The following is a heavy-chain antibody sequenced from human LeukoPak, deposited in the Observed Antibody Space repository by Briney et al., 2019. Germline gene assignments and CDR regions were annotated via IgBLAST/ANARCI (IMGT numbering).Heavy chain of an antibody. CDR2: IYTSGST. D-gene: IGHD5-18*01. CDR1: GGSISSYY. CDR3: ARGATAMGDFDY. V-gene: IGHV4-4*07. Sequence: SETLSLTCTVSGGSISSYYWSWIRQPAGKGLEWIGRIYTSGSTNYNPSLKSRVTISVDTSKNQFSLKLSSVTAADTAVYYCARGATAMGDFDYWGQGTLVTVSS. J-gene: IGHJ4*02.